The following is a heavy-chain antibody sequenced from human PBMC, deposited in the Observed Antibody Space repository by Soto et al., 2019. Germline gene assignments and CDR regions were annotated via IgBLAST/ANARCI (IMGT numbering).Heavy chain of an antibody. CDR3: ARDPPILTGYPEDYYYYGMDV. CDR1: GYTFTSYA. Sequence: GASVKVSCKASGYTFTSYAMHWVRQAPGQRLEWMGWINAGNGNTKYSQKFQGRVTITRDTSASTAYMELSSLRSDDTAVYYCARDPPILTGYPEDYYYYGMDVWGQGTTVTVSS. D-gene: IGHD3-9*01. CDR2: INAGNGNT. V-gene: IGHV1-3*01. J-gene: IGHJ6*02.